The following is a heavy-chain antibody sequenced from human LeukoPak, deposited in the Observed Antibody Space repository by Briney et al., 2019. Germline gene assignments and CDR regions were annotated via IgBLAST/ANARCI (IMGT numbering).Heavy chain of an antibody. CDR2: ISAYNGNT. CDR3: ARDTMTTVLPGIDI. D-gene: IGHD4/OR15-4a*01. J-gene: IGHJ3*02. V-gene: IGHV1-18*01. Sequence: GASVKVSCKASGYTFTSYGISWVRQAPGQGLEWMGWISAYNGNTNYAQKLQGRVTMTTDTSTSTAYMELRSLRSDDTAVYYCARDTMTTVLPGIDIWGQGTMVTVSS. CDR1: GYTFTSYG.